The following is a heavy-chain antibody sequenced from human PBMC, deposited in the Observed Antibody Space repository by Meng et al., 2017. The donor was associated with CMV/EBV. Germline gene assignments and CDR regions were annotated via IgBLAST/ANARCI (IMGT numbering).Heavy chain of an antibody. CDR2: INHSGST. D-gene: IGHD2-2*02. V-gene: IGHV4-34*01. CDR1: FCGSY. J-gene: IGHJ2*01. Sequence: FCGSYWSWIRQPPGKGLEWIGEINHSGSTNYNPSLKRRVTISVDTSKNQFSLKLSSVTAADTAVYYCARGEIVVVPAAIRFNWYFDLWGRGTLVTVSS. CDR3: ARGEIVVVPAAIRFNWYFDL.